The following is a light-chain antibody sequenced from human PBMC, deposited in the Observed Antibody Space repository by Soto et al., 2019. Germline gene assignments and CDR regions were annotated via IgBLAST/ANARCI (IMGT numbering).Light chain of an antibody. V-gene: IGKV1-39*01. J-gene: IGKJ1*01. CDR1: QSISSY. CDR2: AAS. Sequence: DIQMTQSPSSLSASVGDRVTITCRASQSISSYLNWYQQKPGKAPKLLIYAASSLQSGVPSRFSGSGSGTEFTLTLSSLQPEDFANYNCQQSYSTPKTFGQGTKGEIK. CDR3: QQSYSTPKT.